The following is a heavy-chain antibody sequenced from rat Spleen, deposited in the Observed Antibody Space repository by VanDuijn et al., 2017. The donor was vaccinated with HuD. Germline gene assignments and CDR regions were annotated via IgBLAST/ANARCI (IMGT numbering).Heavy chain of an antibody. Sequence: EVQLVESGGGLVQPGRSLTLSCAASGFTFSDYDMAWVRQAPTKGLEWVASISPSGGTTYYRDSVKGRFTVSRDDAKSTLYLQMDSRRSEDTATYYCARVAGGYFDYWGQGVLVTVSS. CDR2: ISPSGGTT. V-gene: IGHV5-25*01. CDR1: GFTFSDYD. J-gene: IGHJ2*01. CDR3: ARVAGGYFDY. D-gene: IGHD1-4*01.